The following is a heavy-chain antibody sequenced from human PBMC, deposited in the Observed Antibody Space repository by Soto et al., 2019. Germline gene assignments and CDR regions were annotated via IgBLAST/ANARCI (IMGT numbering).Heavy chain of an antibody. V-gene: IGHV4-61*01. CDR2: VYYSGTT. D-gene: IGHD4-17*01. CDR1: GGSVSNKTYY. Sequence: SETLSLTCSVSGGSVSNKTYYWSWIRQPPGKRLEWIGYVYYSGTTNYNPSLKSRVTISVDLSKNQFSLRLSSVTTADTALYYCARTTAVPNTLRSRYFFDYWGQGTLVTVPS. CDR3: ARTTAVPNTLRSRYFFDY. J-gene: IGHJ4*02.